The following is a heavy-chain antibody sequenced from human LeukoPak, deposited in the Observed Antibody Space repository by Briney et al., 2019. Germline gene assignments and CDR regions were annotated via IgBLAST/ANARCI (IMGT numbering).Heavy chain of an antibody. J-gene: IGHJ4*02. CDR2: INSYSHNT. V-gene: IGHV1-18*01. CDR3: ARVDDYVWGSYRQIDY. D-gene: IGHD3-16*02. Sequence: ASVKVSCKASGYTFSSYGISWVRQAPGQGLEWMGWINSYSHNTNSAQKLQGRVTMTTDTSTSTAYMELRSLRSDDTAVYYCARVDDYVWGSYRQIDYWGQGTLVTVSS. CDR1: GYTFSSYG.